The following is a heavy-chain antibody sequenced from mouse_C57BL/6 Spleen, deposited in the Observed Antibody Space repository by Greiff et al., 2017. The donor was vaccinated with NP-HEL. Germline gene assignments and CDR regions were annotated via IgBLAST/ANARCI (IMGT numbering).Heavy chain of an antibody. J-gene: IGHJ2*01. Sequence: VQLQQPGAELVMPGASVKLSCKASGYTFTSYWMHWVKQRPGQGLEWIGEIDPSDSYTKYNQKFKGKSTLTVDKSSSTASMQLSSLASEDSAVYYLAKNADFDYWGQGTTLTVSS. CDR3: AKNADFDY. CDR2: IDPSDSYT. V-gene: IGHV1-69*01. CDR1: GYTFTSYW.